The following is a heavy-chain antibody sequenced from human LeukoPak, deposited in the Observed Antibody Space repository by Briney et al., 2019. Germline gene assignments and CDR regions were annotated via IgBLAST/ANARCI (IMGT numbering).Heavy chain of an antibody. V-gene: IGHV4-39*07. CDR2: IYYSGST. D-gene: IGHD6-19*01. CDR1: GGSISSSSYH. Sequence: PSETLSLTCTVSGGSISSSSYHWGWIRQPPGKGLEWIGSIYYSGSTYYNPSLKSRVTISVDTSKNQFSLKLSSVTAADTAVYYCARGRVAGTYCFDYWGQGTLVTVSS. CDR3: ARGRVAGTYCFDY. J-gene: IGHJ4*02.